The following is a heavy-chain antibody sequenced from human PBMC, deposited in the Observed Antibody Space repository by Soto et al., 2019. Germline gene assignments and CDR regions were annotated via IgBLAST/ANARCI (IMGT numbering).Heavy chain of an antibody. J-gene: IGHJ5*02. CDR2: IYVTGAV. CDR1: GVALNSGNYY. D-gene: IGHD2-21*01. Sequence: RSLTCSVSGVALNSGNYYWSWIRQVPGKGLEWIGHIYVTGAVDYNPSLRDRITISQDTSERQFSLNLRLVTAADTAVYYCARLRIATNNYKWFDPWGQGTLVTVSS. CDR3: ARLRIATNNYKWFDP. V-gene: IGHV4-31*03.